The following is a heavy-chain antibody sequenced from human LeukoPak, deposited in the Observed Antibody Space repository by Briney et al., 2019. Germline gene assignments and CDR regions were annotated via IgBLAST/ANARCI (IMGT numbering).Heavy chain of an antibody. CDR2: IYHSGST. CDR1: GYSISSGYY. D-gene: IGHD4-17*01. J-gene: IGHJ6*03. CDR3: ARDRAVTTSLDYYYYYMDV. Sequence: SETLSLTCAVSGYSISSGYYWGWIRQPPGKGLEWIGSIYHSGSTYYNPSLKSRVTISVDTSKNQFSLKLSSVTAADTAVYYCARDRAVTTSLDYYYYYMDVWGEGTTVTVSS. V-gene: IGHV4-38-2*02.